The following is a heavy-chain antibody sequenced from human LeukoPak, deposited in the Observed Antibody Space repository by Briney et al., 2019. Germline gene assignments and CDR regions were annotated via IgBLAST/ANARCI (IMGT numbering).Heavy chain of an antibody. Sequence: PGGSLRLSCAASGFTFSSYSMNWVRQAPGKGLEWVSSISSSSSYIHYADSVKGRFTISRDNAKKSLYLQMNSLRAEDTAVYYCARGSGAWFGEFVDYWGQGTLVTVSS. CDR1: GFTFSSYS. J-gene: IGHJ4*02. CDR3: ARGSGAWFGEFVDY. D-gene: IGHD3-10*01. V-gene: IGHV3-21*01. CDR2: ISSSSSYI.